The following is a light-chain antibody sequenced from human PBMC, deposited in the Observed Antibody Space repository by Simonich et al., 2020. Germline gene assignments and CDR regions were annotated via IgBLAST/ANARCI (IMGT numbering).Light chain of an antibody. V-gene: IGKV2-28*01. CDR2: LGS. J-gene: IGKJ3*01. CDR1: QSLLHSNGYNY. CDR3: MQALQTPQFT. Sequence: DIVMTQSPLSLPVTPGEPASISCRSSQSLLHSNGYNYLDWYLQKPGQSPQLLIYLGSNRASGVPDRFIGSGSGTDFTLKISRVEAEDVGVYYCMQALQTPQFTFGPGTKVDIK.